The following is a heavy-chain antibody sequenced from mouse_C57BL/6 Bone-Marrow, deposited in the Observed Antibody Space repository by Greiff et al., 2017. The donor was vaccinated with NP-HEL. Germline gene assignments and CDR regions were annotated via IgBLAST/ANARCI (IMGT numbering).Heavy chain of an antibody. CDR3: ANDGYHFYYAMDY. V-gene: IGHV5-17*01. Sequence: EVKLVESGGGLVKPGGSLKLSCAASGFTFSDYGMHWVRQAPEKGLEWVAYISSGSSTIYYADTVKGRFTISRDNAKNTLFLQMTSLRSEDTAMYYCANDGYHFYYAMDYWGQGTSVTVSS. J-gene: IGHJ4*01. D-gene: IGHD2-3*01. CDR1: GFTFSDYG. CDR2: ISSGSSTI.